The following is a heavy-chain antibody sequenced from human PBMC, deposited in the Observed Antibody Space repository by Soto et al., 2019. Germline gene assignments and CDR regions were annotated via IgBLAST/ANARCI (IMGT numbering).Heavy chain of an antibody. CDR1: GGSISSYY. Sequence: SETLSLTCTVSGGSISSYYWSWIRQPPGKGLEWIGYIYYSGSTNYNPSPKSRVTISVDTSKNQFSLKLSSVTAADTAVYYCARAIYDILTMDVWGQGTTVTVSS. J-gene: IGHJ6*02. CDR2: IYYSGST. CDR3: ARAIYDILTMDV. D-gene: IGHD3-9*01. V-gene: IGHV4-59*01.